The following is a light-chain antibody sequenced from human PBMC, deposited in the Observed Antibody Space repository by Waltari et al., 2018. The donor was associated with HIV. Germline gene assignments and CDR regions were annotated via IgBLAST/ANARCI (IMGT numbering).Light chain of an antibody. Sequence: DIQMTQSPSSLSASVGDRVTITCRASQSISNYLNWYQQKPGKAPKFQIYAASSLQSGVPSRFGGSGSGTDFTLTISSLQPEDFATYYCQQSYSTPLTFGGGSKVEIK. CDR1: QSISNY. J-gene: IGKJ4*01. V-gene: IGKV1-39*01. CDR2: AAS. CDR3: QQSYSTPLT.